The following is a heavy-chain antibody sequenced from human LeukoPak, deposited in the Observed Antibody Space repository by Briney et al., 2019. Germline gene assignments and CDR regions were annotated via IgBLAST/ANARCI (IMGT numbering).Heavy chain of an antibody. CDR1: GFTFSNYA. CDR2: ISGSGGST. V-gene: IGHV3-23*01. J-gene: IGHJ3*02. CDR3: AKLRADHDAFDI. Sequence: GGSLRLSCAASGFTFSNYAMSWVRQAPGKGLEWVSGISGSGGSTYYADSVKGRFTLSRDNSKNTLYLQMNSLRAEDTAVYYCAKLRADHDAFDIWGQGTMVTVSS.